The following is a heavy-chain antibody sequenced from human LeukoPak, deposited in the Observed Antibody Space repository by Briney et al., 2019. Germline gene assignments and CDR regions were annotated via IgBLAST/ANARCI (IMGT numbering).Heavy chain of an antibody. D-gene: IGHD4-23*01. CDR3: ASVPRGGKSSRDY. CDR1: GGSFSGYY. Sequence: SETLSLTCAVYGGSFSGYYWIWIRQPPGKGLECIGEINHSGSTNYNPSLKSRVTISVDTSKNQFSLKLSSVTAADAAVYYCASVPRGGKSSRDYWGQGTLVTVSS. J-gene: IGHJ4*02. CDR2: INHSGST. V-gene: IGHV4-34*01.